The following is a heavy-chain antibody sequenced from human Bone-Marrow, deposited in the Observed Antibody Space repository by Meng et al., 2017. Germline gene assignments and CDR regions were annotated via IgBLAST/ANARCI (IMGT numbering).Heavy chain of an antibody. CDR3: ATQSYAYSSSWYLFSGYYYCYGMDV. D-gene: IGHD6-13*01. J-gene: IGHJ6*02. CDR2: ISAYNGNT. V-gene: IGHV1-18*01. CDR1: GYTFTSYG. Sequence: ASVKVSCKASGYTFTSYGISWVRQAPGQGLEWMGWISAYNGNTNYAQKLQGRVTMTTDTSTSTAYMELRSLRSDDTAVYYCATQSYAYSSSWYLFSGYYYCYGMDVWGQGTTVTVSS.